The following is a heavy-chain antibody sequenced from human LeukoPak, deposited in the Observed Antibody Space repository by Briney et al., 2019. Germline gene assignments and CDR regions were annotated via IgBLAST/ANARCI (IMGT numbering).Heavy chain of an antibody. Sequence: SETLSLTCTVSGGSISSYYWSWIRQPPGKGLEWIGYIYYSGSTNYNPSLESRVTISVDTSKNQFSLKLSSVTAADTAVYYCARAGKTTVTLWGQGTLVTVSS. CDR1: GGSISSYY. CDR2: IYYSGST. CDR3: ARAGKTTVTL. J-gene: IGHJ4*02. D-gene: IGHD4-17*01. V-gene: IGHV4-59*01.